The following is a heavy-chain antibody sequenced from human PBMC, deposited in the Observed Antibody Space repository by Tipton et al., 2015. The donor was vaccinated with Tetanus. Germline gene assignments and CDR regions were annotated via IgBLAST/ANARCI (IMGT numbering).Heavy chain of an antibody. J-gene: IGHJ4*02. V-gene: IGHV4-30-2*01. CDR3: VRGRGLGAYSFGFEY. CDR2: IYQTDST. D-gene: IGHD5-18*01. Sequence: WGWIRQTPGQGLEWLGYIYQTDSTYFNPSLRSRLSISISRSKNQFSLKLTSVTAADTAVYYCVRGRGLGAYSFGFEYWGQGAQVIVSS.